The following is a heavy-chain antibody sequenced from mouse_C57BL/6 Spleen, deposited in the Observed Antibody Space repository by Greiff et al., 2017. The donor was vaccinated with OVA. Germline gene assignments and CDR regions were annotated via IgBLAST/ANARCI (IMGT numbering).Heavy chain of an antibody. Sequence: QVQLQQPGAELVKPGASVKLSCKASGYTFTSYWMQWVKQRPGQGLEWIGEIDPSDSYTNYNQKFKGKATLTVDTSSSTAYMQLSSLTSEDSAVYYCARGVYYGNYGGYFDVWGTGTTVTVSS. J-gene: IGHJ1*03. CDR2: IDPSDSYT. CDR3: ARGVYYGNYGGYFDV. V-gene: IGHV1-50*01. D-gene: IGHD2-1*01. CDR1: GYTFTSYW.